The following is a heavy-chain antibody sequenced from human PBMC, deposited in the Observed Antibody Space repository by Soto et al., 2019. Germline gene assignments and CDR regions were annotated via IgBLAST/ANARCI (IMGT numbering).Heavy chain of an antibody. J-gene: IGHJ4*02. V-gene: IGHV1-69*01. CDR1: GGLFSSFT. CDR3: ARGGSPYVWFNEF. D-gene: IGHD3-16*01. CDR2: IIPVFGTT. Sequence: QEQLVQSGPEVKKPGSSVKVSCKDSGGLFSSFTISWVRQAPGQGLEWLGGIIPVFGTTNYAEKFQGRVTITADESTNTAYMELSSLISEDTAMYYCARGGSPYVWFNEFWGQGTLVTVSS.